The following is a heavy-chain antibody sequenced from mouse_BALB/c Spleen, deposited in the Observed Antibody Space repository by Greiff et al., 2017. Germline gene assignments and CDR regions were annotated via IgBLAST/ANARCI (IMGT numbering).Heavy chain of an antibody. Sequence: QVQLQQSGPELVKPGASVKISCKASGYAFSSSWMNWVKQRPGQGLEWIGRIYPGDGDTNYNGKFKGKATLTADKSSSTAYMQLSSLTSVDSAVYFCARAPYAMDYWGQGTSVTVSS. CDR3: ARAPYAMDY. J-gene: IGHJ4*01. CDR1: GYAFSSSW. CDR2: IYPGDGDT. V-gene: IGHV1-82*01.